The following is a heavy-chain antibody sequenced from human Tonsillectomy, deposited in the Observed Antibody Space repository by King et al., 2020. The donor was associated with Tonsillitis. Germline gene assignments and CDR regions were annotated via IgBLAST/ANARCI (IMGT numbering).Heavy chain of an antibody. J-gene: IGHJ4*02. Sequence: VQLVESGGGVVQPGRSLRLSCAASGFIFSSYAVHWVRQAPGKGLEWVAVISYDGSNKYYGDSVKGRFTISRDNSKDTLYLQMSSLRADDTAVYYCVSCAIDGGDIAAAGLDYWGQGTLVPVSS. CDR2: ISYDGSNK. V-gene: IGHV3-30-3*01. CDR1: GFIFSSYA. D-gene: IGHD6-13*01. CDR3: VSCAIDGGDIAAAGLDY.